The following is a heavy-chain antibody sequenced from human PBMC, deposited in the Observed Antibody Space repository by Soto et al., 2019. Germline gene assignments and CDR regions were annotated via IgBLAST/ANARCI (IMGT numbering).Heavy chain of an antibody. J-gene: IGHJ4*02. CDR3: ARHGVAVDIVVVEEEIDY. D-gene: IGHD2-15*01. V-gene: IGHV5-10-1*01. CDR2: IDPSDSYT. Sequence: PGESLKISCKGSGYSFTSYWISWVRQMPGKGLEWMGRIDPSDSYTNYSPSFQGHVTISADKSISTAYLQWSSLKASDTAMYYCARHGVAVDIVVVEEEIDYWGQGTLVTVSS. CDR1: GYSFTSYW.